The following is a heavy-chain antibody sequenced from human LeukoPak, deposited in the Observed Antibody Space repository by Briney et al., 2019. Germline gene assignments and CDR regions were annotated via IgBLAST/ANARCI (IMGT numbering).Heavy chain of an antibody. V-gene: IGHV1-24*01. CDR1: GYTLSELS. J-gene: IGHJ4*02. CDR3: ATDQWELLFSY. CDR2: FDPEDGET. Sequence: AASVKVSCKGSGYTLSELSMHWVRRAPGKGLEWMGGFDPEDGETIYAQKFQGRVTMTEDTSTDTAYMELSSLRSEDTAVYYCATDQWELLFSYWGQGTLVTVSS. D-gene: IGHD1-26*01.